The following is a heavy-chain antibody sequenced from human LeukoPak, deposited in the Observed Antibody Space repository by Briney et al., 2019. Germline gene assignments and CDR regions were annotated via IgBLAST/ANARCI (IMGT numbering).Heavy chain of an antibody. D-gene: IGHD3-10*01. CDR2: IKQDGSKK. CDR3: ARFISLGG. J-gene: IGHJ4*02. CDR1: GFTFSSYW. V-gene: IGHV3-7*01. Sequence: GGSLRLSCAASGFTFSSYWMSWVRQAPGKGLEWVANIKQDGSKKNYVDSVKGRFTISRDNAKNSLFLQMNSLRVEDTAVYYCARFISLGGWGQGAPVTVSS.